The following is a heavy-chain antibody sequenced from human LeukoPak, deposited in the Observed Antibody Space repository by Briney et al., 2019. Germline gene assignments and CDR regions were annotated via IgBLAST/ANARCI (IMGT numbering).Heavy chain of an antibody. Sequence: SETLSLTCAVYGGSFSGYYWSWIRQPPGKGLEWIGKINHSGSTNYNPSLKSRVTISVDTSKNQFSLKLSSVTAADTSVYYCARLRGPGIAVAGTFDYWGQGTLVTVSS. CDR1: GGSFSGYY. J-gene: IGHJ4*02. CDR3: ARLRGPGIAVAGTFDY. CDR2: INHSGST. V-gene: IGHV4-34*01. D-gene: IGHD6-19*01.